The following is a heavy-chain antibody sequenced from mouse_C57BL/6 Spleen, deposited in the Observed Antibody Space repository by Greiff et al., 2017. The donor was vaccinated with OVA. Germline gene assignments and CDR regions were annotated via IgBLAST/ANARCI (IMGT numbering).Heavy chain of an antibody. V-gene: IGHV2-9-1*01. CDR3: ARKRAYYYGSSHYYAMDY. CDR1: GFSLTSYA. CDR2: IWTGGGT. D-gene: IGHD1-1*01. Sequence: QVQLKESGPGLVAPSQSLSITCTVSGFSLTSYAISWVRQPPGKGLEWLGVIWTGGGTNYNSALKSRLSISKDNSKSQVFLKMNSLQTDDTARYYCARKRAYYYGSSHYYAMDYWGQGTSVTVSS. J-gene: IGHJ4*01.